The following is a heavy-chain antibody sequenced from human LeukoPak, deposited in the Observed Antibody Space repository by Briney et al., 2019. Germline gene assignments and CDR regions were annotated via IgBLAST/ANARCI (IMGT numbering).Heavy chain of an antibody. CDR3: AGSIVVVTARSNWFDP. V-gene: IGHV4-39*07. CDR2: INHSGST. D-gene: IGHD2-21*02. Sequence: SETLSLTCTVSGGSISSSSYYWGWIRQPPGKGLEWIGEINHSGSTNYNPSLKSRVTISVDTSKNQFSLKLSSVSAADTAVYYCAGSIVVVTARSNWFDPWGQGTLVTVSS. CDR1: GGSISSSSYY. J-gene: IGHJ5*02.